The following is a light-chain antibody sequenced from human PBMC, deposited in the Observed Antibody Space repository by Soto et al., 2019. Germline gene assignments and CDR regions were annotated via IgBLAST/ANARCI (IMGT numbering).Light chain of an antibody. V-gene: IGLV1-40*01. CDR2: ANK. CDR1: SSNIGAGYD. Sequence: QSVLTQPPSVSGAPGQRVTISCTGSSSNIGAGYDVHWYQQVPGTAPKLLIYANKNRPAGVPDRFSASKSGTSASLAITGLQAEDGADYYCQSYDTSPSGYVFGTGTKVTV. CDR3: QSYDTSPSGYV. J-gene: IGLJ1*01.